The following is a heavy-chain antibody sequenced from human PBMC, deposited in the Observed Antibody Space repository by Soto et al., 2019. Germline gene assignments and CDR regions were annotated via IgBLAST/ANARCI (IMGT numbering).Heavy chain of an antibody. CDR2: ISSSSSYT. CDR1: GFTFSDYY. Sequence: QVQLVESGGGLVKPGGSLRLSCAASGFTFSDYYMSWIRQAPGKGLEWVSYISSSSSYTNYADSVKGRFTISRDNAKNLLYLQMNSLRAEDTAVYYCAREAVVAATVFDYWGQGTLVTVSS. D-gene: IGHD2-15*01. CDR3: AREAVVAATVFDY. J-gene: IGHJ4*02. V-gene: IGHV3-11*06.